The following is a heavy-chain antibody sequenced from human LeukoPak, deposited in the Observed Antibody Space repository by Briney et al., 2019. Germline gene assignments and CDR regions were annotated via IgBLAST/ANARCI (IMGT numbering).Heavy chain of an antibody. V-gene: IGHV3-48*01. D-gene: IGHD1-20*01. Sequence: PGGSLRLSCAASGFTFSSYSMNWLRQAPGKGLEWLSYISSGSRTIYYADSVKGRFTVSRDNAKSSLYLQINSLRAEDTAVYYCARESISGHRDFDYWGQGALVTVSS. J-gene: IGHJ4*02. CDR2: ISSGSRTI. CDR3: ARESISGHRDFDY. CDR1: GFTFSSYS.